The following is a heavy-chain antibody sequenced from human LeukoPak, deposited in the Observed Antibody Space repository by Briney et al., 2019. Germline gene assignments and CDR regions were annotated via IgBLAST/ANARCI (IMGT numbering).Heavy chain of an antibody. CDR1: GGSISSSSYY. J-gene: IGHJ4*02. CDR2: IYYSGST. CDR3: ARLIVAAAVDH. V-gene: IGHV4-39*01. Sequence: PSETLSLTCTVSGGSISSSSYYWGWIRQPPGKGLEWIGSIYYSGSTYYNPSLKSRVTISVDTSKDQFSLKLSSVTAADTAVYYCARLIVAAAVDHWGQGTLVTVSS. D-gene: IGHD6-13*01.